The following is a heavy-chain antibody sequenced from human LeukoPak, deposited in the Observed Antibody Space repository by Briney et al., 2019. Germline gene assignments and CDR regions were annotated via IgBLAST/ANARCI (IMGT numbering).Heavy chain of an antibody. CDR2: ISYDGSNK. CDR1: GXTFSSYG. J-gene: IGHJ4*02. D-gene: IGHD5-12*01. CDR3: AKGYSGYVDY. V-gene: IGHV3-30*18. Sequence: GGSLRLSWAASGXTFSSYGMHWVRQAPGKGLEWVAVISYDGSNKYYADSVKGRFTISRDNSKNTLYLQMNSLRAEDTAVYYCAKGYSGYVDYWGQGTLVTVSS.